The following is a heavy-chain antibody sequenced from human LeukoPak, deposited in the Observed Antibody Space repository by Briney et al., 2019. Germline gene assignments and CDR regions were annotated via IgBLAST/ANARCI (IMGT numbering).Heavy chain of an antibody. Sequence: GGSLRLSSAASGFTFSSYTLHWVRQAPTKRLARAAVISSDGTNKYYADSVKGRFTISRDNSKNTLYLQMNSLRAEDTAVYYCARGSYYDSSGYYSNWGQATLVTVSS. CDR3: ARGSYYDSSGYYSN. J-gene: IGHJ4*02. D-gene: IGHD3-22*01. CDR1: GFTFSSYT. V-gene: IGHV3-30-3*01. CDR2: ISSDGTNK.